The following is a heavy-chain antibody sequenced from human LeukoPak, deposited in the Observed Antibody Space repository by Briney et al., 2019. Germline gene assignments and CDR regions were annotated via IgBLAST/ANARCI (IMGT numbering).Heavy chain of an antibody. D-gene: IGHD6-6*01. CDR1: GFTFTTHW. Sequence: GGSLRLSCAASGFTFTTHWMSWVRQSPGKGLEWVANIKKDGSEKYYVDSVKGRFTISRDNAKNSLYLQMNSLRAEDTAVYYCARGVSSSSLGGFDYWGQGTLVTVSS. V-gene: IGHV3-7*03. J-gene: IGHJ4*02. CDR2: IKKDGSEK. CDR3: ARGVSSSSLGGFDY.